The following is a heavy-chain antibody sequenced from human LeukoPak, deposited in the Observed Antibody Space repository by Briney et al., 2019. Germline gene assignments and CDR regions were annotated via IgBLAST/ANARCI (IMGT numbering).Heavy chain of an antibody. D-gene: IGHD3-22*01. V-gene: IGHV3-21*01. CDR3: ARGVYYYDSSPIGWFDP. J-gene: IGHJ5*02. CDR2: ISGSSSYI. CDR1: GSTFSTYS. Sequence: GGSLRLSCAASGSTFSTYSMNWVRQAPGKGLEWVSSISGSSSYIYYADSVKGRFTISRDNAKNSLYLQMNSLRAEDTAVYYCARGVYYYDSSPIGWFDPWGQGTLVTVSS.